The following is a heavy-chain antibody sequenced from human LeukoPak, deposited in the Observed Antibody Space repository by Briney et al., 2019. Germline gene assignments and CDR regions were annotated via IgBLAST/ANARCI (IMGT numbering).Heavy chain of an antibody. CDR2: INPSGGST. Sequence: ASVKVSCKASGYTFTSYYMHWVRQAPGQGLEWMGIINPSGGSTSYAQKFQGRVTMTRDTSTSTVYVELSSLRSEDTAVYYCARDQAAVAGFEAYGMDVWGQGTTVTVSS. V-gene: IGHV1-46*01. D-gene: IGHD6-19*01. J-gene: IGHJ6*02. CDR1: GYTFTSYY. CDR3: ARDQAAVAGFEAYGMDV.